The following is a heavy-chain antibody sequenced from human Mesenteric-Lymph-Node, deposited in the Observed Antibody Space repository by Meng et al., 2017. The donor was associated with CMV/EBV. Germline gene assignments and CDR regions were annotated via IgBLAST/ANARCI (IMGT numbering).Heavy chain of an antibody. CDR1: DFSIISSGYY. V-gene: IGHV4-31*02. CDR2: ISFSGNT. J-gene: IGHJ6*02. D-gene: IGHD1-14*01. CDR3: GGGMSSYYYGLDV. Sequence: VSDFSIISSGYYCSWIRQQPGKGLEWIGYISFSGNTYYDPSIRSRLTISLDTSKGEFCLKLNSVTAADTAVYYCGGGMSSYYYGLDVWGQGTMVTVSS.